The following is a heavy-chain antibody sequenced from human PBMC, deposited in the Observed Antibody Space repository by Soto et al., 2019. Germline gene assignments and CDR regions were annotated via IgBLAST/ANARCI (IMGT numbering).Heavy chain of an antibody. J-gene: IGHJ4*02. Sequence: ASETLSLTCTVSGGSMSSYYWSWIRQPPGKGLESLGYIYYTGDTNSNPSLKGRLTISIDTSKNQFSLKLSSVTAADTAIYYCARYARIPDYWGQGTLVTVSS. D-gene: IGHD2-2*01. CDR3: ARYARIPDY. CDR2: IYYTGDT. V-gene: IGHV4-59*01. CDR1: GGSMSSYY.